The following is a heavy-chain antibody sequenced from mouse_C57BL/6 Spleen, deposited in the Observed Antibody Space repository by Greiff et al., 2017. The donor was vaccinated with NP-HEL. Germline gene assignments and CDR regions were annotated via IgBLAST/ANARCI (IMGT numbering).Heavy chain of an antibody. J-gene: IGHJ2*01. CDR2: IDPSDSYT. CDR3: ARWGGLRREVDY. Sequence: QVQLQQSGAELVKPGASVKLSCKASGYTFTSYWMQWVKQRPGQGLEWIGEIDPSDSYTNYNQKFKGKATLTVDKSSSTAYMQLSSLTSEDSAVYYCARWGGLRREVDYWGQGTTLTVSS. D-gene: IGHD2-2*01. V-gene: IGHV1-50*01. CDR1: GYTFTSYW.